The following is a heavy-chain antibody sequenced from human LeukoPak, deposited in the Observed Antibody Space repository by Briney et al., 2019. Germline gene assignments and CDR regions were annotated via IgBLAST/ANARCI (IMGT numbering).Heavy chain of an antibody. CDR1: GFTFSSYA. V-gene: IGHV3-23*01. CDR3: AKDLGYSSAN. CDR2: ISGSGGST. J-gene: IGHJ4*02. D-gene: IGHD6-19*01. Sequence: GGPLRLSCAASGFTFSSYAMSWVRQAPGKGLEWVSAISGSGGSTYYADSVKGRFTISRDNSKKTLYLQMNSLRAEDTALYYCAKDLGYSSANWGQGTLVTVSS.